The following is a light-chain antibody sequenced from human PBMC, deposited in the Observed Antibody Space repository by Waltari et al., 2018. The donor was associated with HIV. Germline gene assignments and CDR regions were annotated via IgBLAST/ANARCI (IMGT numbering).Light chain of an antibody. CDR1: QTISSY. V-gene: IGKV1-39*01. Sequence: DIQMTQSPSSLSASVGDRVTITCRASQTISSYLNWYQQKPGKAPKLLIYAASSLQSWVPSRFSGGGSGTDFTLTISSLQPEDFATYYCQQSYSPLTFGGGTKVEIK. CDR2: AAS. CDR3: QQSYSPLT. J-gene: IGKJ4*01.